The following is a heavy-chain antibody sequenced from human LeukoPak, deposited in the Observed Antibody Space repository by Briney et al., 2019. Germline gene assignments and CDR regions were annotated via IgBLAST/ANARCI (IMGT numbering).Heavy chain of an antibody. V-gene: IGHV4-61*01. CDR3: ARDAGYCSGGSCHFYGMDV. J-gene: IGHJ6*02. CDR2: IYYSGST. CDR1: GGSISSSNW. D-gene: IGHD2-15*01. Sequence: SETLSLTCAVSGGSISSSNWWSWIRQPPGKGLEWIGYIYYSGSTNYNPSLKSRVTISVDTSKNQFSLKLSSMTAADTAVYYCARDAGYCSGGSCHFYGMDVWGQGTTVTVSS.